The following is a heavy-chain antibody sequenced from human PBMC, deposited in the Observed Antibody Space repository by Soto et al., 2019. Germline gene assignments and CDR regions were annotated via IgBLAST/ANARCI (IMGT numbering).Heavy chain of an antibody. D-gene: IGHD2-2*01. CDR3: ASCRSLHYYYMDV. CDR2: IIPILGIA. V-gene: IGHV1-69*04. Sequence: GASVKVSCKASGGTFSSYAISWVRQAPGQGLEWMGRIIPILGIANYAQKFQGRVTITADKSTSTAYMELSSLRSEDTAVYYCASCRSLHYYYMDVWGKGTTVTVSS. J-gene: IGHJ6*03. CDR1: GGTFSSYA.